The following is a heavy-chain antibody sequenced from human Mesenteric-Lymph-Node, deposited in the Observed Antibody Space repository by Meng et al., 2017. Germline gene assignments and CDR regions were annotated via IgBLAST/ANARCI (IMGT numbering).Heavy chain of an antibody. CDR2: IIPIFGTA. V-gene: IGHV1-69*06. J-gene: IGHJ4*02. CDR1: GYNFVVYY. D-gene: IGHD5-18*01. CDR3: ADSVGYSYGSFDY. Sequence: QVQLGEAGAEVKKPGASVKVSCKASGYNFVVYYMDWLRQAPGQGLEWMGGIIPIFGTANYAQKFQGRVTITADKSTSTAYMELSSLRSEDTAVYYCADSVGYSYGSFDYWGQGTLVTVSS.